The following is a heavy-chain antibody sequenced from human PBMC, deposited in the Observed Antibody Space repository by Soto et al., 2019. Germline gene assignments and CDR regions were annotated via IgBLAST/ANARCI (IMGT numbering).Heavy chain of an antibody. Sequence: GESLKISCQCPGSTFPKYWIDWVRQMPGKGLEWMGIIYPGDSNTKYSPSFQGQVTISADKSTSTAFLQWSTLKASDTAMYYCMRHLRSPGYFSGMDVLGQWATVTVS. V-gene: IGHV5-51*01. CDR2: IYPGDSNT. CDR1: GSTFPKYW. CDR3: MRHLRSPGYFSGMDV. D-gene: IGHD1-26*01. J-gene: IGHJ6*02.